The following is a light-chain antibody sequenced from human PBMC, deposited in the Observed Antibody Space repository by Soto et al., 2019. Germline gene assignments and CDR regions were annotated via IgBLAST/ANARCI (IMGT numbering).Light chain of an antibody. CDR3: AAWDDSLNAVL. V-gene: IGLV1-44*01. Sequence: QSVLTQPPSASGTPGQRVTISCSGSSSNIGSNTVNWYQQLPGTAPKLLIYSNNQRPSGVPDRFSGSKSGTSASLAISGLQSEDEADYYCAAWDDSLNAVLFGGGTQLT. CDR1: SSNIGSNT. J-gene: IGLJ2*01. CDR2: SNN.